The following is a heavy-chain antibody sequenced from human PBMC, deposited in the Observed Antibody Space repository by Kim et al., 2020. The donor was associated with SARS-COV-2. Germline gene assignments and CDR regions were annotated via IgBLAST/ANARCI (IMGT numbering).Heavy chain of an antibody. D-gene: IGHD4-17*01. Sequence: QQFQGRVTITRDTSASLAYRELSSLRSEDTAVYYCARVVGYGDYLEYFQHWGQGTLVTVSS. CDR3: ARVVGYGDYLEYFQH. V-gene: IGHV1-3*01. J-gene: IGHJ1*01.